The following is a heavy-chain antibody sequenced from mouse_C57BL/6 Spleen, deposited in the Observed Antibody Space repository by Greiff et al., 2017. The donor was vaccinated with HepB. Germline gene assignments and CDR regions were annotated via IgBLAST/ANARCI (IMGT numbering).Heavy chain of an antibody. CDR2: INPSSGYT. CDR1: GYTFTSYW. V-gene: IGHV1-7*01. J-gene: IGHJ4*01. D-gene: IGHD1-1*01. Sequence: VQLQQSGAELAKPGASVKLSCKASGYTFTSYWMHWVNQRPGQGLEWIGYINPSSGYTKYNQKFKDKATLTADKSSSTAYMQLSSRTYEDSAVYYCARYRTYYGSSRGAMDYWGQGTSVTVSS. CDR3: ARYRTYYGSSRGAMDY.